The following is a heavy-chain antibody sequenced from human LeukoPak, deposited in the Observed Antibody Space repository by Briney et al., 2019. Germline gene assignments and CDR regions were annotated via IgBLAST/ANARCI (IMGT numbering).Heavy chain of an antibody. CDR2: ISNNGGST. D-gene: IGHD6-19*01. Sequence: PGGSLRLSCAASGFTFSTYAMNWVRQAPGKGLEFVSAISNNGGSTDYANSVRGRFTISRDNSKNTLFLQMGSLRAEDMAVYYCARARGGYSSGNHLDYWGQGTLVTVSS. J-gene: IGHJ4*02. V-gene: IGHV3-64*01. CDR1: GFTFSTYA. CDR3: ARARGGYSSGNHLDY.